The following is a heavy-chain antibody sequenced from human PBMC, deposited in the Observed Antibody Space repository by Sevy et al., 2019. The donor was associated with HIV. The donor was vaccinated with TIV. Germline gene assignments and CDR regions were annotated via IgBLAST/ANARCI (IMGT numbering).Heavy chain of an antibody. Sequence: GGYLRLSCAASGFTFVNYAIIWVRQSPGKGLEWISTISNRGTTHYADSVNGRFTISRDNSDNTVSLQMNSLRVDDTAVYYCGRSVLGDKWGQGTLVTVSS. J-gene: IGHJ4*02. V-gene: IGHV3-23*01. D-gene: IGHD3-16*01. CDR2: ISNRGTT. CDR3: GRSVLGDK. CDR1: GFTFVNYA.